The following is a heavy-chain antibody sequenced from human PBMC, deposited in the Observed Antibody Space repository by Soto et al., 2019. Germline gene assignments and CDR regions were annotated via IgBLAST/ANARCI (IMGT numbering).Heavy chain of an antibody. CDR2: ISWKGGSI. V-gene: IGHV3-9*01. J-gene: IGHJ6*03. D-gene: IGHD2-2*01. Sequence: EVQLVESGGGLVQPGRSLRLSCAASGFTFDDYAMHWVRQAPGKGLEWVSGISWKGGSIGYADSVKGRFTISRDNAKNSLYLQMDSLRAEDTAFYYCARVPAANSFYYMDVWGKGTTVTVS. CDR3: ARVPAANSFYYMDV. CDR1: GFTFDDYA.